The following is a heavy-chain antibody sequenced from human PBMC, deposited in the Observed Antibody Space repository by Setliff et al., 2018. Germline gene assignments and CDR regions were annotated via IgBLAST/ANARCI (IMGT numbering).Heavy chain of an antibody. CDR3: VREGVDSRSSTDYRYYMDV. J-gene: IGHJ6*03. CDR1: GGTFSDYG. D-gene: IGHD3-22*01. Sequence: SVKVSCKASGGTFSDYGISWVRQAPGQGLEWMGGTIPIFGTTDYAQKFQGRVTIITDESTSTAFMQLSSLRSEDTAVYYCVREGVDSRSSTDYRYYMDVWGKGTKVTVSS. V-gene: IGHV1-69*05. CDR2: TIPIFGTT.